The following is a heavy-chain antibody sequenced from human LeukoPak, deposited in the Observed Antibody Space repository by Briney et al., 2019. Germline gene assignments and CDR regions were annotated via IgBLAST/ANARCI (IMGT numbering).Heavy chain of an antibody. V-gene: IGHV1-18*01. CDR2: ISAYNGNT. D-gene: IGHD2-21*02. Sequence: ASVKVSCKASGGTFSTYAISWVRQAPGQGLEWMGWISAYNGNTNYAQKLQGRVTMTTDTSTSTAYMELRSLRSDDTAVYYCARGTICGGDCYSSDFDYWGQGTLVTVSS. CDR1: GGTFSTYA. J-gene: IGHJ4*02. CDR3: ARGTICGGDCYSSDFDY.